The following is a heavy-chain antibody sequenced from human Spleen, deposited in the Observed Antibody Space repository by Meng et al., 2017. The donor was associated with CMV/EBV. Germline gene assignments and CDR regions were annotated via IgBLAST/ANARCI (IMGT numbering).Heavy chain of an antibody. CDR3: ARDLRATENY. J-gene: IGHJ4*02. Sequence: EVQLVESGGGLVKHGGSLRLSCAASGFTFSSYSMNWVRQAPGKGLEWVSSISSSSSYIYYADSVKGRFTISRDNAKNSLYLQMNSLRAEDTAVYYCARDLRATENYWGQGTLVTVSS. D-gene: IGHD5-24*01. V-gene: IGHV3-21*01. CDR2: ISSSSSYI. CDR1: GFTFSSYS.